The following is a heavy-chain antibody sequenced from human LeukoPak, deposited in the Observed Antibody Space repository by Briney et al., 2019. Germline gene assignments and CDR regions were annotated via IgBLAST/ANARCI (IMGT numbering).Heavy chain of an antibody. Sequence: GGSLRLSCVASGFTFSRHGMNWVRQAPGKGLEWVSGISPSGDIKYYVDSVKGRFTVSRDNSKNTLYLQMNSLRVEDMAVYYCGRDWGIDYWGQGTLVTVSS. CDR2: ISPSGDIK. D-gene: IGHD7-27*01. V-gene: IGHV3-23*01. J-gene: IGHJ4*02. CDR3: GRDWGIDY. CDR1: GFTFSRHG.